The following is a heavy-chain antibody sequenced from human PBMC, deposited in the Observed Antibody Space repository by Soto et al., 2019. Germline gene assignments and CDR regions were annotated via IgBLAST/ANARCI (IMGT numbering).Heavy chain of an antibody. CDR3: ARCQDYDFWSGPNWFDP. J-gene: IGHJ5*02. V-gene: IGHV4-39*01. D-gene: IGHD3-3*01. CDR1: GGSISSSSYY. Sequence: SETLSLTCTASGGSISSSSYYWGWIRQPPGKGLEWIGSIYYSGSTYYNPSLKSRVTISVDTSKNQFSLKLSSVTAADTAVYYCARCQDYDFWSGPNWFDPWGQGTLVTVSS. CDR2: IYYSGST.